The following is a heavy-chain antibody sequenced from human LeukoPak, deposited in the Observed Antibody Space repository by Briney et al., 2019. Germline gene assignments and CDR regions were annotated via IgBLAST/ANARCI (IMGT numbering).Heavy chain of an antibody. CDR3: ARAIITMISSWSVAFDI. V-gene: IGHV3-20*04. D-gene: IGHD3-22*01. Sequence: GGSLRLSCAASGFTFSGSGMHWVRQAPGKGLEWVSGINWNGGSTGYADSVKGRFTISRDNAKNSLYLQMNSLRAEDTALYYCARAIITMISSWSVAFDIWGQGTMVTVSS. J-gene: IGHJ3*02. CDR2: INWNGGST. CDR1: GFTFSGSG.